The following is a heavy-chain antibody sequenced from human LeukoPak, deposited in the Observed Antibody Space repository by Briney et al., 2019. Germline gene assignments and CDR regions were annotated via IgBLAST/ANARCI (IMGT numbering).Heavy chain of an antibody. Sequence: LSLTCSVSAGSISSTNYYWGWIRQAPGKGLEWVSYISGSGSSIYHADSVKGRFTISRDNAKNSLFLQMNSLRAEDTAVYYCARHPLDYWGQGTLVTVSS. CDR1: AGSISSTNYY. CDR2: ISGSGSSI. CDR3: ARHPLDY. V-gene: IGHV3-11*04. J-gene: IGHJ4*02.